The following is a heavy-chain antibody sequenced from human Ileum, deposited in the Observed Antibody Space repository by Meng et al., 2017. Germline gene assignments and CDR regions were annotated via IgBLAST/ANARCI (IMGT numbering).Heavy chain of an antibody. J-gene: IGHJ4*02. CDR1: GFTFSNYA. V-gene: IGHV3-21*01. Sequence: EVELVESGGDLVQPGGSLRLSCAASGFTFSNYAMSWVRQAPGKGLEWVSFITGTSSYIYYADSVKGRFTISRDNAKNSLYLQMNSLRAEDTAVYFCVLMNTFTHPGEDWGQGTLVTVSS. D-gene: IGHD3-16*01. CDR3: VLMNTFTHPGED. CDR2: ITGTSSYI.